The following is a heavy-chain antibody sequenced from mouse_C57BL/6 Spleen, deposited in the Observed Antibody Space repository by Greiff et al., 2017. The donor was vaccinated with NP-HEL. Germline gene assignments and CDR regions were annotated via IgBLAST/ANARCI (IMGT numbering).Heavy chain of an antibody. CDR1: GYTFTSYW. D-gene: IGHD2-5*01. V-gene: IGHV1-64*01. CDR3: ARHYSNYFDY. J-gene: IGHJ2*01. Sequence: QVQLQQSGAELVKPGASVKLSCKASGYTFTSYWMHWVKQRPGQGLEWIGMIHPNSGSTNYNEKFKSKATLTVDKSSSTAYMQLSSLTSEDSAVYYCARHYSNYFDYWGQGTTLTVSS. CDR2: IHPNSGST.